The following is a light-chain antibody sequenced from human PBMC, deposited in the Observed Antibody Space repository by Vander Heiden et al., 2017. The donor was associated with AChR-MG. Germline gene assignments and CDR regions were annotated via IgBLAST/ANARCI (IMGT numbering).Light chain of an antibody. V-gene: IGKV3-15*01. CDR3: QQSNNWPRA. CDR2: GAS. Sequence: EIVMTKSPATLSVSPGERVTLSCRASQSVSSSLAWYQQKPGQAPRLLIYGASTRATGIPARFSGSGSGTEFTLTISSLQSEDIAVYYCQQSNNWPRAFGQGTKVEIK. CDR1: QSVSSS. J-gene: IGKJ1*01.